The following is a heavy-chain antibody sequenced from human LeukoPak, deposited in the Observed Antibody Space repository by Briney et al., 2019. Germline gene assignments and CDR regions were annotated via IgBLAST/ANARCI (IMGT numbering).Heavy chain of an antibody. CDR3: SRGDSSGWYF. CDR2: IYSGGST. J-gene: IGHJ4*02. D-gene: IGHD6-19*01. Sequence: GGSLRLSCAASGFTVSSNYMSWVRQAPGKGLEWVSVIYSGGSTYYADSVKGRFTISRDNADNSLYLQMNGLTAEDTAVYYCSRGDSSGWYFGGQGTLVIVSS. V-gene: IGHV3-66*01. CDR1: GFTVSSNY.